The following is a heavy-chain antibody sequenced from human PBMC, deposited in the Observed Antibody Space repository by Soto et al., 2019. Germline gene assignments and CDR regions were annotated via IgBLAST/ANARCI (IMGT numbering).Heavy chain of an antibody. J-gene: IGHJ4*02. CDR1: GGTFSSFT. CDR2: ITPILGTA. CDR3: ARGPLGLLDY. V-gene: IGHV1-69*08. D-gene: IGHD2-15*01. Sequence: QVQLVQSGAEVKRPGSSVKVSCETSGGTFSSFTITWVRQAPGQGLEWMGRITPILGTADYAQKFQGRVTITADKSTSTAYMELNSLRSEDTAGYYCARGPLGLLDYWGQGTLVTVSS.